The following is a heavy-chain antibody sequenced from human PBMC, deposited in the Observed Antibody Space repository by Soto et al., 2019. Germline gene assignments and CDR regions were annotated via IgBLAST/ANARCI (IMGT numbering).Heavy chain of an antibody. CDR2: INPSAGSS. V-gene: IGHV1-46*01. D-gene: IGHD6-13*01. CDR3: ASEANSDLVSPAAYYFGY. Sequence: GASVKVSCKASGYTFTTYYIHWVRQAPGQGLEWMGLINPSAGSSRYAQKFQGRVTMTRDTSTSTVYMELSSLRSEDTAVYFCASEANSDLVSPAAYYFGYWGQGTLVTVS. J-gene: IGHJ4*02. CDR1: GYTFTTYY.